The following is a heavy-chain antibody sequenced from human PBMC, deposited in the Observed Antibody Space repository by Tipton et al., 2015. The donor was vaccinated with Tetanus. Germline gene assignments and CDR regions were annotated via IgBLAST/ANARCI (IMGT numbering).Heavy chain of an antibody. D-gene: IGHD3-10*01. Sequence: SLRLSCGVSGFIFSSYTMNWVRQSPGKGLEWISSISSTSGYIYYADSMKGRFTISRDNAKNSLYLQMNSLRAEDTAVYYCARTSGYFRSGAYIDVWGRGTLVTVSS. CDR1: GFIFSSYT. CDR3: ARTSGYFRSGAYIDV. J-gene: IGHJ2*01. V-gene: IGHV3-21*04. CDR2: ISSTSGYI.